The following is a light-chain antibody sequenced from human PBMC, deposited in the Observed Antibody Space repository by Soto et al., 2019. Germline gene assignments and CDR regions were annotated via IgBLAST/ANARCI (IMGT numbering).Light chain of an antibody. CDR3: GSWDSSLSAYV. Sequence: QSVMTQPHSVSAAPGQRVTISCSGSSSNIGGNSVSWYQQLPGTAPKLLIYDDDKRPSGIPDRFSGSKSGTSATLGITGFQTGDEADYYCGSWDSSLSAYVFGTGTKLTVL. J-gene: IGLJ1*01. CDR1: SSNIGGNS. V-gene: IGLV1-51*01. CDR2: DDD.